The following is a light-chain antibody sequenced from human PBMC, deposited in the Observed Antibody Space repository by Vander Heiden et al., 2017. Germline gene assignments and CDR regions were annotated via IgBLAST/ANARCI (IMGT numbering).Light chain of an antibody. CDR3: QQNVGAET. CDR2: WAS. V-gene: IGKV4-1*01. Sequence: DIVFTQFPGLLALSPGEGATIHFQFSQTALNSANNKNYLAWFQPKPGQTPKLLLYWASTRECGVPDRFSGGGSGTDFTLNISGLQRGDVAVYYCQQNVGAETFGQGTKVEIK. J-gene: IGKJ2*01. CDR1: QTALNSANNKNY.